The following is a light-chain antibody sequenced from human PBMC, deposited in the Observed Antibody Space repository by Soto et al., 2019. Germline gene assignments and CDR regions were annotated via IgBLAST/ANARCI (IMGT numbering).Light chain of an antibody. CDR2: GVT. Sequence: QSVLTQPASVSGSPGQSITISCTGSGSDVGGYKFVSWYQQHPGKVPRLMISGVTERPSGVSNRFSGSRSGNTASLTISGLQAGDEADYYCCSPVGTSTYVFGTGTKLTVL. J-gene: IGLJ1*01. CDR3: CSPVGTSTYV. V-gene: IGLV2-23*02. CDR1: GSDVGGYKF.